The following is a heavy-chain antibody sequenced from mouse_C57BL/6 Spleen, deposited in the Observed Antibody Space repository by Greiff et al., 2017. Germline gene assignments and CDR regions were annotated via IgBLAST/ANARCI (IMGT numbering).Heavy chain of an antibody. Sequence: QVQLQQSGAELVRPGASVTLSCKASGYTFTDYEMHWVKQTPVHGLEWIGAIDPETGGTAYNQKFKGKAILTADKSSSTAYMELRSLTSEDSAVYYCTRNWGEQTNYWGQGTTLTVSS. J-gene: IGHJ2*01. CDR3: TRNWGEQTNY. CDR2: IDPETGGT. CDR1: GYTFTDYE. V-gene: IGHV1-15*01.